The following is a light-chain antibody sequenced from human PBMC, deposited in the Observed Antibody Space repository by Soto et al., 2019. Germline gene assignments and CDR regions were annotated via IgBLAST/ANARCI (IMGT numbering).Light chain of an antibody. CDR2: DVS. J-gene: IGLJ1*01. Sequence: QSALTQPASVSGSPGQSITISCTGTSSDVGGYNYVSWYQQHPGKAPKLMIYDVSNRPSGVSNRFSGSKSGNTASLTISGLQAVDEADYYCSSYTSSTGVFGTGTKLTVL. CDR3: SSYTSSTGV. CDR1: SSDVGGYNY. V-gene: IGLV2-14*01.